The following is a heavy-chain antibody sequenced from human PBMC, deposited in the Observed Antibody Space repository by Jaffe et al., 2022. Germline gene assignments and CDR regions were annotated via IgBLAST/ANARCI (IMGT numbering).Heavy chain of an antibody. J-gene: IGHJ5*02. CDR3: ARGYSYGENWFDP. D-gene: IGHD5-18*01. CDR1: GGSISSYY. CDR2: IYYSGST. Sequence: QVQLQESGPGLVKPSETLSLTCTVSGGSISSYYWSWIRQPPGKGLEWIGYIYYSGSTNYNPSLKSRVTISVDTSKNQFSLKLSSVTAADTAVYYCARGYSYGENWFDPWGQGTLVTVSS. V-gene: IGHV4-59*01.